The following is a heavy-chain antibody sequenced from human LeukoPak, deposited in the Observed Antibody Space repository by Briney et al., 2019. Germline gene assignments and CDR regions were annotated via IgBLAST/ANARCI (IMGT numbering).Heavy chain of an antibody. CDR1: GYTFTSYG. Sequence: GASVKVSRKGSGYTFTSYGVAWVRQAPGQGLEWMGWVSASNGNINYAQKLQGRVTMTTDTSTSTAYMELRSLRSDDTAVYYCARTWTGTTSFDYWGQGTLVTVSS. J-gene: IGHJ4*02. D-gene: IGHD1-1*01. CDR3: ARTWTGTTSFDY. V-gene: IGHV1-18*04. CDR2: VSASNGNI.